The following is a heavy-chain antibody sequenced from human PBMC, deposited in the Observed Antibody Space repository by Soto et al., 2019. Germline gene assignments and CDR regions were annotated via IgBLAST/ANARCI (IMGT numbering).Heavy chain of an antibody. CDR1: GFTFSSYG. D-gene: IGHD6-19*01. CDR3: ARFFGSGFDY. J-gene: IGHJ4*02. CDR2: TWYDGSNK. Sequence: PGGSLRLSCAASGFTFSSYGIHWVRQAPGKGLEWVGITWYDGSNKYYADSVKGRFTISRDNAKNTLYLQMDSLRNEDSAVYYCARFFGSGFDYWGQGTLVTVSS. V-gene: IGHV3-33*01.